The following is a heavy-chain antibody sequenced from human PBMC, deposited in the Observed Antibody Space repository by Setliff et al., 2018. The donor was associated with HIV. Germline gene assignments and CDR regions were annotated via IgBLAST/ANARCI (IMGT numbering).Heavy chain of an antibody. V-gene: IGHV5-51*01. Sequence: PGESLKISCKGSGYIFRNYWIAWVRQMPGKGLEWMGIIYPGDSDTRYSPSFQGQVTMSADKSISTAYLQWNSLKASDTAMYYCARQPTDTSGYNNWFDSWGQGTLVTVSS. CDR3: ARQPTDTSGYNNWFDS. D-gene: IGHD3-3*01. CDR1: GYIFRNYW. CDR2: IYPGDSDT. J-gene: IGHJ5*01.